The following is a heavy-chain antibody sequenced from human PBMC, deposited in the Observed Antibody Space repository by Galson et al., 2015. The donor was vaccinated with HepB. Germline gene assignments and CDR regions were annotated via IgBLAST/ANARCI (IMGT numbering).Heavy chain of an antibody. D-gene: IGHD3-10*02. V-gene: IGHV3-23*01. CDR3: ACSGWGVVDY. CDR1: GFTFSDYA. Sequence: SLRLSCAASGFTFSDYAMSWVRQAPGKGLEWVSTISSSGGGTYYADSVKGQFTISRDNSKNTLSLQMNSLRAEDTAVYYCACSGWGVVDYWGQGTLVTVSS. J-gene: IGHJ4*02. CDR2: ISSSGGGT.